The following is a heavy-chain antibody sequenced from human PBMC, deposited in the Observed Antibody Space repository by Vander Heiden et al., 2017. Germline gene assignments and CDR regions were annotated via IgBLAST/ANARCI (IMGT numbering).Heavy chain of an antibody. J-gene: IGHJ4*02. D-gene: IGHD6-19*01. V-gene: IGHV3-48*02. CDR3: ARVGYSSGWSDY. CDR1: GFPFSSYS. Sequence: EVQLVESGGGLVQTGGSRRPSCAASGFPFSSYSMNWVRQAPGKGLEWVSYISSSSSTIYYADSVKGRFTISRDNAKNSLYLRMNSLRDEDTAVYYCARVGYSSGWSDYWGQGTLVTVSS. CDR2: ISSSSSTI.